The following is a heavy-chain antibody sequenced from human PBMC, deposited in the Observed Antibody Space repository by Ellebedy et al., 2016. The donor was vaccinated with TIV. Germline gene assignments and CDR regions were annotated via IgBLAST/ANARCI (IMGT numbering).Heavy chain of an antibody. V-gene: IGHV5-51*01. D-gene: IGHD2-15*01. CDR2: IYPGDSDT. J-gene: IGHJ3*02. CDR3: ARSHQVVVERHAFDI. Sequence: GESLKISCKGSGYSFTTYWIGWVRQMPGKGLEWMGIIYPGDSDTRYSPSFQGQVTISADKSISTAYLQWSSLKASDTAMYFCARSHQVVVERHAFDIWGQGTMITVSS. CDR1: GYSFTTYW.